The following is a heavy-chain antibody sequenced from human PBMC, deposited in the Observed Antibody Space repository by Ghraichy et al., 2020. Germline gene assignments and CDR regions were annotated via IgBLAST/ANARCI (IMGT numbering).Heavy chain of an antibody. CDR3: ARVGVFSYYYNAMDV. CDR1: GFMFSSFV. D-gene: IGHD2-8*01. Sequence: GGSLRLSCAASGFMFSSFVMSWVRQAPGKGLEWVSSISGRAGSTYNADSVKGRFTISRDNSKNTLFLQMNSLRAEDTAAYFCARVGVFSYYYNAMDVWGQGTTVTVSS. V-gene: IGHV3-23*01. CDR2: ISGRAGST. J-gene: IGHJ6*02.